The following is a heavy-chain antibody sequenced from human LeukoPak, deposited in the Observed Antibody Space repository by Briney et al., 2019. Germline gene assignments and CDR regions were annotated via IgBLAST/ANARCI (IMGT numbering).Heavy chain of an antibody. CDR3: ARDGLSRWFFDL. J-gene: IGHJ2*01. Sequence: SQTLSLTCTVSGGSISSGGYYWSWIRQHPGKALEWIGYIYYSGSTYYNPSLKSRVTISVDTSKSQFSLKLSSVTAADTAVYYCARDGLSRWFFDLWGRGTLVTVSS. V-gene: IGHV4-31*03. CDR1: GGSISSGGYY. CDR2: IYYSGST.